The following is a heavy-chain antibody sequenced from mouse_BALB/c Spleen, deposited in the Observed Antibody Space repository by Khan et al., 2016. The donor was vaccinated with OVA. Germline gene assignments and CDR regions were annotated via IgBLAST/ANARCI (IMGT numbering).Heavy chain of an antibody. CDR1: GFTFSSYA. V-gene: IGHV5-6-5*01. CDR3: AREAYRYDEYYFDY. CDR2: ISSGGST. D-gene: IGHD2-14*01. Sequence: VQLKESGGGSVKPGGSLKLSCAVSGFTFSSYAMSWVRQTPEKRLEWVASISSGGSTYYPDSVKGRFTISRDNARNILYLQMSSLRSEDMAMYYCAREAYRYDEYYFDYWGQGTTLTVSS. J-gene: IGHJ2*01.